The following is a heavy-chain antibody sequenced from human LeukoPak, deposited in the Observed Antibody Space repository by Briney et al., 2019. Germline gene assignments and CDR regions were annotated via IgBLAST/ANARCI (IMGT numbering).Heavy chain of an antibody. CDR2: IYYSGST. J-gene: IGHJ5*02. Sequence: SETLSPTCTVSGGSISTYYWTWIRQPPGKGLEWIGYIYYSGSTNYNPALKSRVTISLDTSKNQFSLKLSSLTAADTAVYYCARSYSSGSYYSPFDPWGQGTLVTVSS. CDR1: GGSISTYY. V-gene: IGHV4-59*01. D-gene: IGHD3-10*01. CDR3: ARSYSSGSYYSPFDP.